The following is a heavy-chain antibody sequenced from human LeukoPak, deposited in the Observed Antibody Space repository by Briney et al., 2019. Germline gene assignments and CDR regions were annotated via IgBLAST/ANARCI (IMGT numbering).Heavy chain of an antibody. V-gene: IGHV3-23*01. J-gene: IGHJ4*02. CDR1: GFTFSSFA. Sequence: PGGSLRLSCAASGFTFSSFAMSWVRQAPGKGLEWVSGFRGSDGSTDYADSVKGRFTILRDNSKNTLYLQMTSLRADDTAVYYCAKSEQEPMNYFDYWGQGTLVIVSS. CDR3: AKSEQEPMNYFDY. CDR2: FRGSDGST.